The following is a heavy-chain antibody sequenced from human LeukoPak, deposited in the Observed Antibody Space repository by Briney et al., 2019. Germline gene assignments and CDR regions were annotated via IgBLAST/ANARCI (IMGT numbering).Heavy chain of an antibody. CDR1: GFTFSSYS. Sequence: PGGSLRLSCAASGFTFSSYSMNWVRQAPGKGLEWVSSISSSSSYIYYADSVKGRFTISRDNAKNSLYLQMNSLRAEDTAVYYCAKDRERYPGRYFQHGGQGTLVTVSA. D-gene: IGHD1-1*01. J-gene: IGHJ1*01. CDR2: ISSSSSYI. CDR3: AKDRERYPGRYFQH. V-gene: IGHV3-21*01.